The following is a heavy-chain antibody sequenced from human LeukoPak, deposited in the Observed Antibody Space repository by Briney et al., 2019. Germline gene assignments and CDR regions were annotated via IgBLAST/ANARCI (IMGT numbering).Heavy chain of an antibody. J-gene: IGHJ4*02. V-gene: IGHV4-39*01. Sequence: TSETLSLTCTVSGGSISSSSYYWGWIRQPPGKGLEWIGSIYYSGSTYYNPSRKSRVTISVDTSKNQFSLKLSSVTAADTAVYYCARGYGDLGYWGQGTLVTVSS. CDR2: IYYSGST. CDR1: GGSISSSSYY. CDR3: ARGYGDLGY. D-gene: IGHD4-17*01.